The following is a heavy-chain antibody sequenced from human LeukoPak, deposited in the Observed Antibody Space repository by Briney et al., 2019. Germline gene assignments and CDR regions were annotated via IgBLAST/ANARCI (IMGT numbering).Heavy chain of an antibody. CDR3: ARVLEVFSDAFDI. J-gene: IGHJ3*02. D-gene: IGHD3-3*01. Sequence: GRSLRLSCTASGFSVSNIYISWVRQAPGQGLEWVSITYRGESTFYADSVKGRFSISRDTSKNTLSLQMKNLRAEDTAVYYCARVLEVFSDAFDIWGQGTTVIVSS. V-gene: IGHV3-53*01. CDR1: GFSVSNIY. CDR2: TYRGEST.